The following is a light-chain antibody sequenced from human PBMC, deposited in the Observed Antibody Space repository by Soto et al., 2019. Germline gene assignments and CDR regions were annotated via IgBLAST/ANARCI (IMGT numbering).Light chain of an antibody. J-gene: IGLJ2*01. CDR1: TGAVTSAYY. Sequence: QAVVTQEPSLTVSPGGTVTLTCASSTGAVTSAYYPNWFQQRPGQAPRALIYSTNHKYSWTPARFSGSLLGGKAALTLSGLQPEDEADYYCLLYFGGQLGVFGGGIKLTVL. CDR2: STN. CDR3: LLYFGGQLGV. V-gene: IGLV7-43*01.